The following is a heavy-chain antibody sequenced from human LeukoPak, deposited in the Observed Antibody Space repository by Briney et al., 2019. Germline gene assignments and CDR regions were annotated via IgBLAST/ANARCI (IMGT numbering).Heavy chain of an antibody. V-gene: IGHV3-23*01. CDR1: GFTFSSYA. CDR2: ISGSGGST. CDR3: AKDHRLSPTTPFDY. Sequence: GGSLRLSCAASGFTFSSYAMSWVRQAPGKGPEWVSAISGSGGSTYYADSVKGRFTISRDNSKNTLYLQMNSLRAEDTAVYYCAKDHRLSPTTPFDYWGQGTLVTVSS. D-gene: IGHD5-12*01. J-gene: IGHJ4*02.